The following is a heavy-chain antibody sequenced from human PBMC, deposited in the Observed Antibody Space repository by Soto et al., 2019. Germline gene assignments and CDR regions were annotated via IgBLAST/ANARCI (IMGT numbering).Heavy chain of an antibody. CDR1: GASISSGDYY. CDR3: SSLPDGYTSGLDY. V-gene: IGHV4-30-4*01. D-gene: IGHD5-12*01. Sequence: QVQLQESGPGLVKPSQTLSLSCTVSGASISSGDYYWSWIRQPPGKGLEWIGYIYYTGNTVFNPFLKIRVSISVHTSKNQFSLKLNPVTAADTAVYYCSSLPDGYTSGLDYWGQGTLVTVSS. CDR2: IYYTGNT. J-gene: IGHJ4*02.